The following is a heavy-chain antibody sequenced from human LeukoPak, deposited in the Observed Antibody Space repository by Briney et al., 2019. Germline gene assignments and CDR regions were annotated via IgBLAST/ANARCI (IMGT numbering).Heavy chain of an antibody. CDR2: FDPEDGET. CDR3: ATAGIAAAGPQFDY. Sequence: ASVKVSCKVSGYTLTELSMHWVRQAPGKGLEWMGGFDPEDGETIYAQKFQGRVTMTEDTSTDTAYMELNSLRSEDTAVYYCATAGIAAAGPQFDYWGQGTLVTVSS. J-gene: IGHJ4*02. D-gene: IGHD6-13*01. CDR1: GYTLTELS. V-gene: IGHV1-24*01.